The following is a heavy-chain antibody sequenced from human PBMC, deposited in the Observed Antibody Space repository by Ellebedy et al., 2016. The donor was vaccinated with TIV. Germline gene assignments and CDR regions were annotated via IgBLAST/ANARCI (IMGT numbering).Heavy chain of an antibody. CDR2: IWPDASDK. V-gene: IGHV3-33*01. CDR1: GFTFSSYG. CDR3: ARTSRGRGDYFDF. Sequence: GESLKISXAASGFTFSSYGMHWVRQAPGKGLEWVAVIWPDASDKYYADSVKGRFTISRDNSKNTVFVQMNSLRAEDTAVYYCARTSRGRGDYFDFWGQGTLVTVSS. D-gene: IGHD3-16*01. J-gene: IGHJ4*02.